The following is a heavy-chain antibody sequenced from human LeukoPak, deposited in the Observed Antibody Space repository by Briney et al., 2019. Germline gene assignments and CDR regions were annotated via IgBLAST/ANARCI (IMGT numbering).Heavy chain of an antibody. CDR2: IIPIFGRA. V-gene: IGHV1-69*01. D-gene: IGHD2-2*01. CDR1: GGTFSSYA. CDR3: ARGFVVVPAAYDY. J-gene: IGHJ4*02. Sequence: SSVNVSCKASGGTFSSYAISGVRPPRAQGLEWMGGIIPIFGRANYAQEFQGRVTITADESTSTAYIELSSLRSEDTAVYYCARGFVVVPAAYDYWGEGTLVAVSS.